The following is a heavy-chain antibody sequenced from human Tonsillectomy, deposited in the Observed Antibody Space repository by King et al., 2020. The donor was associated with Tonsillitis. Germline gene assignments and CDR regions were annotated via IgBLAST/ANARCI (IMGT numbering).Heavy chain of an antibody. V-gene: IGHV1-2*02. J-gene: IGHJ6*02. CDR1: GYTFNGYY. CDR2: INPKSGGT. Sequence: VQLVESGAEVKKPGASVKVSCKASGYTFNGYYMHWVRQAPGQGLEWMGWINPKSGGTNCAQKFQGRVTMTRDTSISTAYMELSSLISDDTAVYYCTRGFDYSGYYYGMDVWGQGTTVTVSS. CDR3: TRGFDYSGYYYGMDV. D-gene: IGHD3-22*01.